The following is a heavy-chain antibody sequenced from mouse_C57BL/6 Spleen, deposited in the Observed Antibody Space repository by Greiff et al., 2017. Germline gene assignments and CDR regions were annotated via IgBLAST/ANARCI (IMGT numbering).Heavy chain of an antibody. J-gene: IGHJ3*01. CDR3: ARENYDGSSWFAY. V-gene: IGHV5-6*01. CDR2: ISSGGSYT. Sequence: EVQLVESGGDLVKPGGSLTLSCAASGFTFSSYGMSWVRQTPDKRLEWVATISSGGSYTYYPDSVKGRFTISRDNAKNTLYLQMSSLKSEDTAMYYCARENYDGSSWFAYWGQGTLVTVSA. D-gene: IGHD1-1*01. CDR1: GFTFSSYG.